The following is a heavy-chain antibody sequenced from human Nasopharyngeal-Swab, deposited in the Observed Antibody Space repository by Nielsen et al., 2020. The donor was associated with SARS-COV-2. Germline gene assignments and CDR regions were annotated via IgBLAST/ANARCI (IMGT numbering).Heavy chain of an antibody. CDR2: ISWNSGSI. J-gene: IGHJ4*02. D-gene: IGHD2-15*01. Sequence: SLKISCAASGFTFDDYAMHWVRQAPGKGLEWVSGISWNSGSIGYADSAKGRFTISRDNAKNSLYLQMNSLRAEDTALYYCAKAAPKIVVVALFDYWGQGTLVTVSS. CDR1: GFTFDDYA. CDR3: AKAAPKIVVVALFDY. V-gene: IGHV3-9*01.